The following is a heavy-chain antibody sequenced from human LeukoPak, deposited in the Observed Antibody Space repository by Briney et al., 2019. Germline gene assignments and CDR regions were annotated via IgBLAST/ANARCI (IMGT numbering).Heavy chain of an antibody. J-gene: IGHJ4*02. V-gene: IGHV3-48*01. Sequence: PGGSLRLSCAASGFTFNAFGMNWVRQAPGKGLEWVSYIGTTSGAIYYADSVKGRFTISRDNSKNTLYLQMNSLRAEDTAVYYCARDPAGDYWGQGTLVTVSS. CDR2: IGTTSGAI. CDR3: ARDPAGDY. CDR1: GFTFNAFG.